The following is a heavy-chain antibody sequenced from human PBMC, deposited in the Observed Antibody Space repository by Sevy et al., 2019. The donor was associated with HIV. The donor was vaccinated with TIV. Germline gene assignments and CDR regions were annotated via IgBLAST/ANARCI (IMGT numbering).Heavy chain of an antibody. Sequence: ASVKVSCKASGYTFTSYAMHWARQAPGRRLEWMGWINAGNGNTKYSQKFQGRVTITRDTSASTAYMELSSLRSEDTAVYYCARYYYDSSLIDYWGQGTLVTVSS. J-gene: IGHJ4*02. CDR1: GYTFTSYA. D-gene: IGHD3-22*01. CDR3: ARYYYDSSLIDY. CDR2: INAGNGNT. V-gene: IGHV1-3*01.